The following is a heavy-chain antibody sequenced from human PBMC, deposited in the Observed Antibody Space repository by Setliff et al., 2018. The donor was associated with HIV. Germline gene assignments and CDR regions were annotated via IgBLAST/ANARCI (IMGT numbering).Heavy chain of an antibody. J-gene: IGHJ4*02. D-gene: IGHD2-2*03. CDR2: IDPSGSRI. CDR1: EFTLSGYS. V-gene: IGHV3-23*01. CDR3: AKVDDGHCTSASCRDFDY. Sequence: PGESLRLSCAASEFTLSGYSMSWVRQVPGKGLEWVSAIDPSGSRIFYSDSVRGRFTISRDNSKNTLYLQMNSLTAEDTAAYYCAKVDDGHCTSASCRDFDYWGQGTLVTAPQ.